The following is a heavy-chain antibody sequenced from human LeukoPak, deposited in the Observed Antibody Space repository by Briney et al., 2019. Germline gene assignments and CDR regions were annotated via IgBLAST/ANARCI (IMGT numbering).Heavy chain of an antibody. V-gene: IGHV1-69*13. CDR2: IISIFGTA. Sequence: SVKVSCKASGGTFSSYAISWVRQAPGQGLEWMGGIISIFGTANYAQKFQGRVTITADESTSTAYMELSSLRSEDTAVYYCARDQSDTAMGPFDYWGQGTLVTVSS. J-gene: IGHJ4*02. D-gene: IGHD5-18*01. CDR1: GGTFSSYA. CDR3: ARDQSDTAMGPFDY.